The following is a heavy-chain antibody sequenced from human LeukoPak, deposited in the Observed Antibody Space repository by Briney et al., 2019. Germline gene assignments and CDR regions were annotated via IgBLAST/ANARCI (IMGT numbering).Heavy chain of an antibody. D-gene: IGHD2-15*01. Sequence: GGSLRLSCAASGFTFSSYSMHWVRQAPGKGLEWVSSISSSSSYIYYADSVKGRFTISRDNAKNSMYLQMKSLRAEDTAVYYCARVLRYCSGGNCYSGGLGYMDVWGKGTTVTISS. CDR3: ARVLRYCSGGNCYSGGLGYMDV. CDR2: ISSSSSYI. V-gene: IGHV3-21*04. CDR1: GFTFSSYS. J-gene: IGHJ6*03.